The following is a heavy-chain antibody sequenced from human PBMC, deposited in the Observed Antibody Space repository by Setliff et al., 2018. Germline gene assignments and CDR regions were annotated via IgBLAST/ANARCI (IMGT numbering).Heavy chain of an antibody. CDR1: GGTFSDYY. J-gene: IGHJ4*02. CDR3: ARGRNIAARLLDS. D-gene: IGHD6-6*01. CDR2: INHRGST. V-gene: IGHV4-34*01. Sequence: SETLPLTCAAYGGTFSDYYWTWIRQPPGKGLEWIGEINHRGSTNYNPSLKSRATISIDTSKDQFSLKLISMSAADTAVYFCARGRNIAARLLDSWGQGALVTVSS.